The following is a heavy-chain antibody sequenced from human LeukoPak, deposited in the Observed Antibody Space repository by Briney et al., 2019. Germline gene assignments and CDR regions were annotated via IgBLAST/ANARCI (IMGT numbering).Heavy chain of an antibody. D-gene: IGHD1-26*01. Sequence: PSETLSLTCSVSGGSISNFYWRWIRPPAGGGLEWFGRIYPSGSPNYKPSLKIRITISVDRSKSQFSLRLSSVSAADTAVYYCARSFPYSHFDSWGQGILVTVSS. J-gene: IGHJ4*02. V-gene: IGHV4-4*07. CDR1: GGSISNFY. CDR3: ARSFPYSHFDS. CDR2: IYPSGSP.